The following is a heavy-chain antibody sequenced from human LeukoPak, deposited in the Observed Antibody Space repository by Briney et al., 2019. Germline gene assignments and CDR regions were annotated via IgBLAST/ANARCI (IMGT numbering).Heavy chain of an antibody. CDR2: IYPGDSDT. CDR3: ARGGYDSSGYYYFTFDY. CDR1: GYSFTSYW. Sequence: GESLKISCKGSGYSFTSYWIGWVRQMPGKGLEWMGIIYPGDSDTRYSPSFQGQVTISADKSISTAYLQWSSLKASDTAMYYCARGGYDSSGYYYFTFDYWGLGALVTVSS. V-gene: IGHV5-51*01. J-gene: IGHJ4*02. D-gene: IGHD3-22*01.